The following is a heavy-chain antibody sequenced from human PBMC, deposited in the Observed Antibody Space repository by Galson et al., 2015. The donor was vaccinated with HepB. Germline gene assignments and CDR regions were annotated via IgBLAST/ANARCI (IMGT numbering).Heavy chain of an antibody. J-gene: IGHJ4*02. Sequence: SLRLSCAASGFTFGDYAMSWVRQAPGKGLEWVGFIRSKAYGGTTEYAASVKGRFTISRDDSKSIAYLQMNSLKTEDTAVYYCTRDLAAGYCSSTSCYAASYWGQGTLVTVSS. CDR1: GFTFGDYA. V-gene: IGHV3-49*04. CDR2: IRSKAYGGTT. D-gene: IGHD2-2*01. CDR3: TRDLAAGYCSSTSCYAASY.